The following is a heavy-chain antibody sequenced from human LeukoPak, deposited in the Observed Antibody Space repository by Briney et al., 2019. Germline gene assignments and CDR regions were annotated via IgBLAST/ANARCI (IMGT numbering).Heavy chain of an antibody. Sequence: GGSLRLSCAASGFTFSDYRMNWVRQAPGKGLEWVSSISSWSTYIYYAASVKGRFTISRDDARSSLYLQMSSLRAEDTAVYYCATVDGDLPYYMNDWGKGTTVTASS. V-gene: IGHV3-21*01. J-gene: IGHJ6*03. D-gene: IGHD4-17*01. CDR1: GFTFSDYR. CDR3: ATVDGDLPYYMND. CDR2: ISSWSTYI.